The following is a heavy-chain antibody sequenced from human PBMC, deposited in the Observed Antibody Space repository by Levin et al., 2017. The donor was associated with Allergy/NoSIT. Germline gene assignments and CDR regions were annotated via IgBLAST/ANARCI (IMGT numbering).Heavy chain of an antibody. Sequence: SETLSLTCTVSGGSISNYYWSWIRQPPGKGLEWIGYIYYSGSTNYSPSLKSRVTISVDTSKNQFSLKLTSVTAADTAVYYCARVTGSRFDPWGQGTLITVSS. J-gene: IGHJ5*02. CDR2: IYYSGST. V-gene: IGHV4-59*01. D-gene: IGHD6-19*01. CDR3: ARVTGSRFDP. CDR1: GGSISNYY.